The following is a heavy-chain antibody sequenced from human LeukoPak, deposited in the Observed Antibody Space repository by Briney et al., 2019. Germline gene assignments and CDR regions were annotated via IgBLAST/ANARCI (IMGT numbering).Heavy chain of an antibody. D-gene: IGHD2-2*01. V-gene: IGHV4-59*01. Sequence: SETLCLTCTVSGGSISSYYWSWIRQPPGKGLEWIGYIYYSGSTNYNPSLKSRATISVDTSKNQFSLKLSSVTAADTAVYYCAKDSGSRYCSSTSCYFFDYWGQGTLVTVSS. CDR3: AKDSGSRYCSSTSCYFFDY. CDR1: GGSISSYY. J-gene: IGHJ4*02. CDR2: IYYSGST.